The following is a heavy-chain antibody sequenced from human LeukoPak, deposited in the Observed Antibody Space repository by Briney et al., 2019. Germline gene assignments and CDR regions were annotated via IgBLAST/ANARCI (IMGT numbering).Heavy chain of an antibody. CDR2: ISYDGSNK. Sequence: GGSLRLSCAASGFTFSCYGMHWVGPAPGKGLEGGAVISYDGSNKYYADSVKGRFTISRDNSKNTLYLQMKSLRAEDTAVYYCAKGGGYEAQYYYYYLDVWGKGTTVTISS. V-gene: IGHV3-30*18. CDR3: AKGGGYEAQYYYYYLDV. J-gene: IGHJ6*03. CDR1: GFTFSCYG. D-gene: IGHD5-12*01.